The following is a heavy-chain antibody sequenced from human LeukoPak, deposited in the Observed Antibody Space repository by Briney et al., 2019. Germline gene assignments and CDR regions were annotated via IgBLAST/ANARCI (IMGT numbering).Heavy chain of an antibody. Sequence: SETLSLTCTVSGGSISSYYWSWIRQPPGKGLEWIGEINHSGSTNYNPSLKSRVTISVDTSKNQFSLKLSSVTAADTAVYYCARGYIVVVPAAAYYGMDVWGQGTTVTVSS. CDR1: GGSISSYY. D-gene: IGHD2-2*01. CDR3: ARGYIVVVPAAAYYGMDV. V-gene: IGHV4-34*01. J-gene: IGHJ6*02. CDR2: INHSGST.